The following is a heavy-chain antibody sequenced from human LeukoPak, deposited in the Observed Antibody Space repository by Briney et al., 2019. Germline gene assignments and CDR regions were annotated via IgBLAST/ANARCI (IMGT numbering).Heavy chain of an antibody. CDR3: GRDPAGRGFSDC. Sequence: PETLSLTCTVSGGSISSYYWSWIRQPAGKGLEWIGRIYTSGSTNYNPSLKSRVTMSVDTSKNQFSLKLSSVTAADTAVYYCGRDPAGRGFSDCWGPGTLVTVSS. CDR2: IYTSGST. V-gene: IGHV4-4*07. CDR1: GGSISSYY. J-gene: IGHJ4*02. D-gene: IGHD1-26*01.